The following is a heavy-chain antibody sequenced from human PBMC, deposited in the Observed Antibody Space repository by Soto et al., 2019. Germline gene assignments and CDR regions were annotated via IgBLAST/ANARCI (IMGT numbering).Heavy chain of an antibody. CDR3: ASPSFLRSGDLFDGLAV. CDR2: VNHGGTS. V-gene: IGHV4-34*01. CDR1: GGSFSGYY. Sequence: SETLSITCAVHGGSFSGYYWDWIRQPPGKGLEWIGEVNHGGTSNYNPSLKRRAIISVDTSKNKFSLKLTSVTAEDTALYFCASPSFLRSGDLFDGLAVWGKGTTVT. J-gene: IGHJ6*04. D-gene: IGHD3-10*01.